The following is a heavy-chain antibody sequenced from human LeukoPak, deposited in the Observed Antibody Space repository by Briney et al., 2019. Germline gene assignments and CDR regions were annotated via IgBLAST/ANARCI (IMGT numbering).Heavy chain of an antibody. Sequence: GGSLRLSCTVSGFTVSSNSMSWVRQAPGKGLEWVSFIYTTGRTHNSDSVKGRFTISRDSSKNTLYLQMNSLRAEDTAVYYCARAHNWKYGSFDFWGQGTLVTVSS. CDR1: GFTVSSNS. J-gene: IGHJ4*02. D-gene: IGHD1-7*01. V-gene: IGHV3-53*01. CDR2: IYTTGRT. CDR3: ARAHNWKYGSFDF.